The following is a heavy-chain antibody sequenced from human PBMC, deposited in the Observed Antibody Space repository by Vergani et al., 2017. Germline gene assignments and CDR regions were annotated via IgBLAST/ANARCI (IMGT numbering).Heavy chain of an antibody. CDR3: ARWLKMTTVTKGTETFDP. J-gene: IGHJ5*02. Sequence: QVQLVESGGGVVQPGRSLRLSCAASGFTFSDYYMSWIRQAPGKGLEWVSYISSSGSTIYYADSVKGRVTISRDNAKNSLYLQMNSLRAEDTAVYYCARWLKMTTVTKGTETFDPWGQGTLVTVSS. V-gene: IGHV3-11*01. D-gene: IGHD4-17*01. CDR1: GFTFSDYY. CDR2: ISSSGSTI.